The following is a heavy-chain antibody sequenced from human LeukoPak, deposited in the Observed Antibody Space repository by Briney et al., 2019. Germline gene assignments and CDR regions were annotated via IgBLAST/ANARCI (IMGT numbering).Heavy chain of an antibody. CDR1: GGYYSCYS. Sequence: SETLSHTRAVYGGYYSCYSWSWIRQPPRQGLAWMGEINHSRSTNYNPPLTHRVTIPVDTPKNQFSLNPGAVSAPDTPVCFFRSSGRFSSGYYLYFDHWGQGTLVTVSS. CDR2: INHSRST. J-gene: IGHJ4*02. V-gene: IGHV4-34*01. CDR3: RSSGRFSSGYYLYFDH. D-gene: IGHD3-3*01.